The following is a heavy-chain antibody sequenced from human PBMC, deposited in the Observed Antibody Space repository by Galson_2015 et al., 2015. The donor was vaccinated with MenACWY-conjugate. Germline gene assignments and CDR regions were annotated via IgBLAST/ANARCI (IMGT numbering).Heavy chain of an antibody. D-gene: IGHD6-6*01. CDR3: ARVLDSSSNDYYFDY. Sequence: ETLSLTCAVYGGSFSGYYWSWIRQPPGKGLEWIGYIYYSGSTNYNPSLKSRVTISVDTSKNQFSLKLSSVTAADTAVYYCARVLDSSSNDYYFDYWGQGTLVTVSS. CDR1: GGSFSGYY. CDR2: IYYSGST. V-gene: IGHV4-59*01. J-gene: IGHJ4*02.